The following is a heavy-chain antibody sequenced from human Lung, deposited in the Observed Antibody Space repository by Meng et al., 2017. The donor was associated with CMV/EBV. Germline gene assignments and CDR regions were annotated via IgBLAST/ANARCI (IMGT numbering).Heavy chain of an antibody. CDR1: VASFTSSSYY. Sequence: SETXSLXFSLFVASFTSSSYYWVWIRQPPGKGLEWIGSFYYDGSTYYNPSLKSRVTVFVDTSKNQFSLKVTSVTAADTAMYYCVRRFHLTHPADWGRGTLVTVSS. D-gene: IGHD1-14*01. CDR3: VRRFHLTHPAD. V-gene: IGHV4-39*01. CDR2: FYYDGST. J-gene: IGHJ4*02.